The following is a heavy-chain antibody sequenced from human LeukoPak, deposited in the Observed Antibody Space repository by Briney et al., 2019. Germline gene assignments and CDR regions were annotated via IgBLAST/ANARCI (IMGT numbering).Heavy chain of an antibody. J-gene: IGHJ4*02. CDR1: GYSFTSYW. CDR3: ARQYYNSSGYHLYFDY. D-gene: IGHD3-22*01. CDR2: IYPGDSDT. V-gene: IGHV5-51*01. Sequence: GESLKISCKGSGYSFTSYWIGWVRQMPGKGLEWKGIIYPGDSDTRYSPSFQGQVTISADNSISTAYLQWSSLKASDTAMYYFARQYYNSSGYHLYFDYWGQGTLVTVSS.